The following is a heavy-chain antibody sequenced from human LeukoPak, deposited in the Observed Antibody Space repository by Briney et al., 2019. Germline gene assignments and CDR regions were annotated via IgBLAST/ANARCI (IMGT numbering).Heavy chain of an antibody. J-gene: IGHJ4*02. Sequence: ASVKVSSKASGYTFTSYDINWVRQAPGQGLEWMGRINPNSGGTNYAQKFQGRVTMTRDTSISTAYMELSRLRSGDTAVYYCARTYSSSRTGSFDYWGQGTLVTVSS. CDR1: GYTFTSYD. V-gene: IGHV1-2*06. CDR2: INPNSGGT. CDR3: ARTYSSSRTGSFDY. D-gene: IGHD6-13*01.